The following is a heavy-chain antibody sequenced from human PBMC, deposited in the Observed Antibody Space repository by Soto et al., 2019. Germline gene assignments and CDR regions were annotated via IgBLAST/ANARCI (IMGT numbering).Heavy chain of an antibody. D-gene: IGHD3-16*01. V-gene: IGHV3-48*03. J-gene: IGHJ4*02. CDR3: AKNRELYYDGSRAHDS. Sequence: PGGSLRLSCAASGFTFSNYEMNWVRQAPGKGLEWVSYISSGGRTRYYADSVKGRFTISRENAKNSLYLQMNSLRAEDAAIYYCAKNRELYYDGSRAHDSWGQGTLVTVSS. CDR2: ISSGGRTR. CDR1: GFTFSNYE.